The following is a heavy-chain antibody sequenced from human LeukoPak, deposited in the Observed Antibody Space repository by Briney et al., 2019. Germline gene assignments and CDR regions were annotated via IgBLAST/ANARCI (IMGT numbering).Heavy chain of an antibody. J-gene: IGHJ5*02. CDR2: IYSSGST. D-gene: IGHD2-15*01. V-gene: IGHV4-61*02. CDR3: AGTRRYCSGGSCYNWFDP. Sequence: SETLSLTCTVSGDSISGDNYYWSWIRQPAGKGLEWIGRIYSSGSTTYNASLKSRLTISVDTSKNQFSLRLTSVTAADTAVYYCAGTRRYCSGGSCYNWFDPWGQGTLVTVSS. CDR1: GDSISGDNYY.